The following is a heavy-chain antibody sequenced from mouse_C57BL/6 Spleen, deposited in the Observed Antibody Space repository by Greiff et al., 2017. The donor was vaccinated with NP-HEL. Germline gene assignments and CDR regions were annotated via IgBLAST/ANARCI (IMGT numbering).Heavy chain of an antibody. J-gene: IGHJ2*01. Sequence: EVKLQESGGGLVKPGGSLKLSCAASGFTFSDYGMHWVRQAPEKGLEWVAYISSGSSTIYYADTVKGRFTISRDNAKNTLFLQMTSLRSEDTAMYYCARKPDYFDYWGQGTTLTVSS. CDR1: GFTFSDYG. CDR2: ISSGSSTI. V-gene: IGHV5-17*01. CDR3: ARKPDYFDY.